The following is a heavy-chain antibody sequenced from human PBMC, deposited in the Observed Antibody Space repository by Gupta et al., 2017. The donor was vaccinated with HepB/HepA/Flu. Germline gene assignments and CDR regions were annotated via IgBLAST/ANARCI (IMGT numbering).Heavy chain of an antibody. D-gene: IGHD1-26*01. CDR2: MKHDGSEK. CDR3: ARDVGGGWFDP. CDR1: GCSFSSSW. J-gene: IGHJ5*02. Sequence: EVQLVESVGGLVQPGGSLRLSCGVSGCSFSSSWMSWVRQAPGKGVEWVANMKHDGSEKYYVDSVKGRFTISRDNAKNSLYLQMNSLRVEDTAVYFCARDVGGGWFDPWGQGTLVTVSS. V-gene: IGHV3-7*01.